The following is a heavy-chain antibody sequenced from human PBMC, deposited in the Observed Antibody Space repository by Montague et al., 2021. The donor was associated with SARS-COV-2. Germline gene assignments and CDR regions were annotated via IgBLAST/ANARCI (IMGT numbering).Heavy chain of an antibody. CDR3: ARLLRSCTNGVCRTYYYYAMDV. J-gene: IGHJ6*02. Sequence: SETLSLTCTVSGGSISGYYWSWIRQPPGKGPEWIGYIYYSGSTKYNPXLESRVTVSVDRSKNQVSLKLSSVTAADTAVYYCARLLRSCTNGVCRTYYYYAMDVWGQGTTVTVSS. V-gene: IGHV4-59*01. D-gene: IGHD2-8*01. CDR2: IYYSGST. CDR1: GGSISGYY.